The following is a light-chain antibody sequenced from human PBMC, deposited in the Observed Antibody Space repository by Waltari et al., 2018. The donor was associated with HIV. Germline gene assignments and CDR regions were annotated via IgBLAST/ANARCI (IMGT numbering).Light chain of an antibody. CDR1: SSNIGAGYD. V-gene: IGLV1-40*01. J-gene: IGLJ3*02. CDR2: SNS. CDR3: QSYDSSLSGWTV. Sequence: QSVLPQPPSVSGAPGQRVTIPRTGSSSNIGAGYDVLWYQHRPGPAAKHHIFSNSNRPSGVPDRVSGSKLGTSASLAITGLLAEDEADYYCQSYDSSLSGWTVFGGGTKLTVL.